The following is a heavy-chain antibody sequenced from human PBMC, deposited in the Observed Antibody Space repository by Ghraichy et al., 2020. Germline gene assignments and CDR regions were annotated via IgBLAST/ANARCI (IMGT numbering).Heavy chain of an antibody. CDR1: GFTFSSNA. V-gene: IGHV3-23*01. J-gene: IGHJ6*02. CDR2: ISGSGYST. Sequence: GGSLRLSCTASGFTFSSNAMSWVRQAPGKGLEWVSAISGSGYSTYYADSVKGRFTISRDNSKNTLYLQMNSLRAEDTAVYYCVKDPNIISLSFGMDVWVQGTTVVVSS. D-gene: IGHD3-10*01. CDR3: VKDPNIISLSFGMDV.